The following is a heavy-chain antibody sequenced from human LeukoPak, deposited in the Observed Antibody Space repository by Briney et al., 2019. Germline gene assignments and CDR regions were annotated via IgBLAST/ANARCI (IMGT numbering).Heavy chain of an antibody. CDR2: ISAYNGNT. V-gene: IGHV1-18*01. J-gene: IGHJ4*02. CDR3: ARDDRIVVVPAAIPGDY. CDR1: GGTFSSYA. Sequence: ASVKVSCKASGGTFSSYAISWVRQAPGQGLEWMGWISAYNGNTNYAQKLQGRVTMTTDTSTSTAYMELRSLRSDDTAVYYCARDDRIVVVPAAIPGDYWGQGTLVTVSS. D-gene: IGHD2-2*02.